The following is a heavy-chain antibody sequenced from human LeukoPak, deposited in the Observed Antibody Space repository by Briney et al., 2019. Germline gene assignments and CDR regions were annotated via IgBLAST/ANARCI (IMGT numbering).Heavy chain of an antibody. J-gene: IGHJ4*02. CDR2: ITSNSGSM. D-gene: IGHD5-12*01. Sequence: GRSLRLSCEASGFNFDDYTMHWVRQVPGKGLVWVSNITSNSGSMGYVDSVKGRFTISRDNAKNTLYLQMNSLRAEDTAVYYCARGGGYSGYDHFDYWGQGTLVTVSS. V-gene: IGHV3-9*01. CDR1: GFNFDDYT. CDR3: ARGGGYSGYDHFDY.